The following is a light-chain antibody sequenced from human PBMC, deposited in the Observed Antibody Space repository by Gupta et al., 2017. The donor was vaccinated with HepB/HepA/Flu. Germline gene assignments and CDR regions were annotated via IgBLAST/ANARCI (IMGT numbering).Light chain of an antibody. CDR2: AAS. Sequence: DSQMTQSPSSLSASVGDRVTITCRASQGITNFLAWYQQKPGKVPKRLIYAASTLQSGVPARFSGSGSGTDFTLTINSLQPEDVATYYCQKDDSAPWTFGQGTKVDIK. V-gene: IGKV1-27*01. CDR1: QGITNF. J-gene: IGKJ1*01. CDR3: QKDDSAPWT.